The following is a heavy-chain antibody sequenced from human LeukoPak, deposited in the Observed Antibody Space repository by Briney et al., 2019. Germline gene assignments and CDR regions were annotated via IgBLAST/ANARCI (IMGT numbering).Heavy chain of an antibody. CDR1: GGSISSGGYS. J-gene: IGHJ4*02. D-gene: IGHD4/OR15-4a*01. Sequence: SQTLSLTCAVSGGSISSGGYSWSWIRQHPGKGLEWIGYIYYSGSTYYNPSLKSRVTISVDTSKNQFSLKLSSVTAADTAVYYCARVLTTEAALWDYWGQGTLVTVSS. CDR2: IYYSGST. CDR3: ARVLTTEAALWDY. V-gene: IGHV4-31*11.